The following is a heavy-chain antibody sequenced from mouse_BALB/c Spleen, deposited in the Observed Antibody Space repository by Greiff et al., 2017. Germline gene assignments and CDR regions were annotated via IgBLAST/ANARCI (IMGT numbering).Heavy chain of an antibody. CDR2: INPNNGGT. D-gene: IGHD1-1*01. CDR3: ARRYYGSLYYFDY. CDR1: GYTFTDYN. J-gene: IGHJ2*01. Sequence: DVHLVESGPELVKPGASVKIPCKASGYTFTDYNMDWVKQSHGKSLEWIGDINPNNGGTIYNQKFKGKATLTVDKSSSTAYMELRSLTSEDTAVYYCARRYYGSLYYFDYWGQGTTLTVSS. V-gene: IGHV1-18*01.